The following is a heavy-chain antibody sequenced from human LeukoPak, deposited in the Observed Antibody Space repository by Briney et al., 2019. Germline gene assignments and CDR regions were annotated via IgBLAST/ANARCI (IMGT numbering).Heavy chain of an antibody. CDR3: ARGRRMDCSGGSCYELGY. Sequence: ASVKVSCKASGYTFTSYGISWVRQAPGQGLEWMGWISAYNGNTNYAQKFQGWVTMTRDTSISTAYMELSRLRSDDTAVYYCARGRRMDCSGGSCYELGYWGQGTLVTVSS. CDR2: ISAYNGNT. D-gene: IGHD2-15*01. V-gene: IGHV1-18*01. J-gene: IGHJ4*02. CDR1: GYTFTSYG.